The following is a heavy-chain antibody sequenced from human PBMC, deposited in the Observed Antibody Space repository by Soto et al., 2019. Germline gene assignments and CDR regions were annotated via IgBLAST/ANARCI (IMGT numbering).Heavy chain of an antibody. CDR2: ISAYNGNT. J-gene: IGHJ5*02. CDR1: GYTLTSYG. Sequence: ASVKVSCKASGYTLTSYGISWVRQAPGQGLEWMGWISAYNGNTNYAQKLQGRVTMTTDTSTSTAYMELRSLRSDDTAVYYCARGPYCSSTSCYSWGWFDPWGQGTLVTVSS. V-gene: IGHV1-18*04. CDR3: ARGPYCSSTSCYSWGWFDP. D-gene: IGHD2-2*02.